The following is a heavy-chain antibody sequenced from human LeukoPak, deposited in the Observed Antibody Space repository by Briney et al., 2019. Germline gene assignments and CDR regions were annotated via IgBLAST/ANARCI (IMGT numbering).Heavy chain of an antibody. D-gene: IGHD2-21*02. Sequence: GGSLRLSCAASGFTFSSYWMHWVRQAPGKGLVWVSRINSDVSSTRYADSVKGRFTISRDNAKNTLYLQMNSLRAEDTAVYYCIGGDYVTFDYWGQGTLVTVSS. V-gene: IGHV3-74*01. CDR1: GFTFSSYW. CDR2: INSDVSST. CDR3: IGGDYVTFDY. J-gene: IGHJ4*02.